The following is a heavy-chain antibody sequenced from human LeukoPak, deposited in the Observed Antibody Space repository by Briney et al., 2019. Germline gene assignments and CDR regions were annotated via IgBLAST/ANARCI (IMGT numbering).Heavy chain of an antibody. D-gene: IGHD2-2*02. CDR3: ANSIVVVPAAIGAY. CDR2: MKYDGSEK. J-gene: IGHJ4*02. Sequence: PGGSLRLSCAASGFTFSSYWMSWVRQAPGKGLEWVANMKYDGSEKDYVDSVKGRFTISRDNAENSLYLHMDSLRAEDTAVYYCANSIVVVPAAIGAYWGQGTLVTVSS. CDR1: GFTFSSYW. V-gene: IGHV3-7*03.